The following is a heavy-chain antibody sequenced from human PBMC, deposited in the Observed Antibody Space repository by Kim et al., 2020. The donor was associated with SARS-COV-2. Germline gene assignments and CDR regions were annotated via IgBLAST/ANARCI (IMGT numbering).Heavy chain of an antibody. V-gene: IGHV3-23*01. CDR3: AKIALIVVVTASPFDY. D-gene: IGHD2-21*02. J-gene: IGHJ4*02. Sequence: KGRFTISREHSQHTLYLQMNSLRAEDTAVYYCAKIALIVVVTASPFDYWGQGTLVTVSS.